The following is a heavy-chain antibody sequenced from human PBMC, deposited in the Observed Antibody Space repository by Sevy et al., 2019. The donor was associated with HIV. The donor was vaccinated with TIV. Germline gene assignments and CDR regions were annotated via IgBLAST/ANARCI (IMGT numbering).Heavy chain of an antibody. CDR1: GFTFSSYG. CDR3: ARDRHCSSTSCYYYYYYYGMDV. D-gene: IGHD2-2*01. V-gene: IGHV3-33*01. J-gene: IGHJ6*02. CDR2: IWYDGSNK. Sequence: GGSLRLSCAASGFTFSSYGMHWVRQAPGKGLEWVAVIWYDGSNKYYADSVKGRFTISRDNSKNTLYLQMNSLRAEYTAVYYCARDRHCSSTSCYYYYYYYGMDVWGQGTTVTVSS.